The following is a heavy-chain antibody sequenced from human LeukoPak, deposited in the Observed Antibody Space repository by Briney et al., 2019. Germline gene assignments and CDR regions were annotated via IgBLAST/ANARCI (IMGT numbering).Heavy chain of an antibody. Sequence: PSETLSLTCTVSGGSISSGGYYWSWIRQPPGKGLEWIGYIYHSGSTYYNPSLKSRVTISVDRSKNQFSLKLSSVTAADTAVYYCARDIYCGGDCYSDASRDYWGQGTLVTVSS. CDR3: ARDIYCGGDCYSDASRDY. D-gene: IGHD2-21*02. J-gene: IGHJ4*02. CDR2: IYHSGST. V-gene: IGHV4-30-2*01. CDR1: GGSISSGGYY.